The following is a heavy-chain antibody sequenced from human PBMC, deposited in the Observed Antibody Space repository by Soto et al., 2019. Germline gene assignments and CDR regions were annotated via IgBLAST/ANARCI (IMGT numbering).Heavy chain of an antibody. Sequence: GGSLRLSCAASGFTFRDYAMHWVRQAPGKGLEWVAAVSHDGRNTHNAGSAKGRFTISRESSKTTVSLEMTSLRAEDTAFFYVGKGGRKWLVTSVFNYWGQGAWVT. CDR3: GKGGRKWLVTSVFNY. J-gene: IGHJ4*02. V-gene: IGHV3-30*18. CDR1: GFTFRDYA. D-gene: IGHD6-19*01. CDR2: VSHDGRNT.